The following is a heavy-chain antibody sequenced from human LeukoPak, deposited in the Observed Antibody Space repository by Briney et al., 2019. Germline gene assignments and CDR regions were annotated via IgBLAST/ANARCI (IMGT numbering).Heavy chain of an antibody. J-gene: IGHJ4*02. CDR2: ISSSSSYI. CDR3: ARDVRKGGPVDY. Sequence: GGSLRLSCAAPGFTFSSYSMNWVRQAPGKGLEWVSSISSSSSYIYYADSVKGRFTISRDNAKNSLYLQMNSLRAEDTAVYYCARDVRKGGPVDYWGQGTLVTVSS. V-gene: IGHV3-21*01. D-gene: IGHD3-10*02. CDR1: GFTFSSYS.